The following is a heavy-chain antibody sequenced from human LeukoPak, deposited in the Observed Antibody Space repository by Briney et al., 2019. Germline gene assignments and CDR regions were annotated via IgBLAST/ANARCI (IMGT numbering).Heavy chain of an antibody. D-gene: IGHD6-19*01. CDR2: IIPIFGTT. CDR3: ARGILSSGWFDY. J-gene: IGHJ4*02. Sequence: SVKVSCKASGGTFSNYAISWVRQAPGQGLEWMGRIIPIFGTTNYAQKFQGRVTITTDESTSTAYMELSSLRSEDTAVYYCARGILSSGWFDYWGQGTLATVSS. CDR1: GGTFSNYA. V-gene: IGHV1-69*05.